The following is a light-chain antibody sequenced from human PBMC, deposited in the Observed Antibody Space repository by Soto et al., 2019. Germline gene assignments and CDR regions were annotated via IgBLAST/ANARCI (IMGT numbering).Light chain of an antibody. Sequence: QSALTQPPSVSGAPGQRVTISCTGSSSNIGAGYDVHWYQQLPGTAPKLLIYANSNRPSGVPDRFSGSKSGTSASLAITGLQADDEADYYCQSYDSSLSAVVFGGGTKLTVL. CDR3: QSYDSSLSAVV. V-gene: IGLV1-40*01. J-gene: IGLJ2*01. CDR1: SSNIGAGYD. CDR2: ANS.